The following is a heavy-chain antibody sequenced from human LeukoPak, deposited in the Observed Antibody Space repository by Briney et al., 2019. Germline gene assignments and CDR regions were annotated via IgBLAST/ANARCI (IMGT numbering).Heavy chain of an antibody. CDR2: IHTSGTT. D-gene: IGHD6-13*01. Sequence: SETLSLTCTVSGGSISSNYWTWIRQPAGKGLEWIGRIHTSGTTNYNPSLKSRVTMSLDTSKNQFSLKLSSVTAADTAVYYCARLINKPIAATGTGPFDHWGQGTLVTVSS. CDR3: ARLINKPIAATGTGPFDH. CDR1: GGSISSNY. J-gene: IGHJ4*02. V-gene: IGHV4-4*07.